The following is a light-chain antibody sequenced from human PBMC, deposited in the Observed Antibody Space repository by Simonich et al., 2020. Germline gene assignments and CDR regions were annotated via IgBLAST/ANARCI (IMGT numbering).Light chain of an antibody. V-gene: IGKV3-15*01. J-gene: IGKJ2*01. CDR3: QQYNNWPPYT. Sequence: EIVMTQSPATLSVSPGERATLSCRARQSVSSNLAWYQQKPGQAPRLLIYGASTRATGIPARFSGSWSGTEFTLTISSLQSEDFSVYYCQQYNNWPPYTFGQGTKLEIK. CDR1: QSVSSN. CDR2: GAS.